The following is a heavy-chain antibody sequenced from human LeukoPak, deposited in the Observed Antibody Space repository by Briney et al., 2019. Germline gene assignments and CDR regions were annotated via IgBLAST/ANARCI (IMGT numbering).Heavy chain of an antibody. CDR3: ARDQNWFDP. CDR2: IYYSGST. V-gene: IGHV4-61*01. J-gene: IGHJ5*02. CDR1: GGSISSGSYY. Sequence: PSETLSLTCTVSGGSISSGSYYWSWIRQPPGKGLEWIGYIYYSGSTNYNPSLKSRVTISVDTSKNQFSLKLSSVTAADTAVYYCARDQNWFDPWGQGTLVTVSS.